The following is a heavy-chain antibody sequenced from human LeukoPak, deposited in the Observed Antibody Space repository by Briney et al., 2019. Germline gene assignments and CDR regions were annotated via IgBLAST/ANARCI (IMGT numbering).Heavy chain of an antibody. J-gene: IGHJ3*02. CDR2: IYYSGST. CDR1: GGSISSYY. CDR3: ARAPGIAVAGPDAFDI. Sequence: SETLSLTCTVSGGSISSYYWSWIRQPPGKGLEWIGYIYYSGSTSYNPSLKSRVTIPVDTSKNQFSLKLSSVTAADTAVYYCARAPGIAVAGPDAFDIWGQGTMVTVSS. V-gene: IGHV4-59*01. D-gene: IGHD6-19*01.